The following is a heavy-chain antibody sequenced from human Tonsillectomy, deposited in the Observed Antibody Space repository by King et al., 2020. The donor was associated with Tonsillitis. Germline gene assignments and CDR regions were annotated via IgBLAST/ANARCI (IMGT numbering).Heavy chain of an antibody. J-gene: IGHJ3*01. D-gene: IGHD6-19*01. CDR3: ARRSMAVSGDAFDV. V-gene: IGHV5-10-1*03. CDR2: IDPSDSYT. Sequence: VQLVESGAGVKKPGESLRLSCKGSGYSFTTYWISWVRHLPGKGLEWMGKIDPSDSYTIYSLSFQGHVTISGDKSITTAYLQWSSLKASDTAMYYCARRSMAVSGDAFDVWGQGTMVTVSS. CDR1: GYSFTTYW.